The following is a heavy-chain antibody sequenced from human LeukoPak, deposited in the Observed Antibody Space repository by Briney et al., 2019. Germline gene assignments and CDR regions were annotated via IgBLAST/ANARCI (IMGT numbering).Heavy chain of an antibody. D-gene: IGHD2-2*02. J-gene: IGHJ6*02. V-gene: IGHV3-7*01. CDR1: GFTFSSYW. CDR3: ARDSDLYCSSTSCYKGMDV. Sequence: PGGSLRLSCAASGFTFSSYWMSWVRQAPGKGLEWVANINKDGGEKYYVDSVKGRFTISRDNAKNSLYLQMNSLRAEDTAVYYCARDSDLYCSSTSCYKGMDVWGQGTTVTVSS. CDR2: INKDGGEK.